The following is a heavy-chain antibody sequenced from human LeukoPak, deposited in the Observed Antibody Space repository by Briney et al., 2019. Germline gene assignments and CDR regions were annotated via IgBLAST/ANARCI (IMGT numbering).Heavy chain of an antibody. J-gene: IGHJ4*02. V-gene: IGHV3-73*01. CDR3: TRLSSSSTGGFDY. D-gene: IGHD6-6*01. CDR2: IRSKANSYAT. CDR1: GFTFSGSA. Sequence: GGSLRLSCAASGFTFSGSAMHWVRQASGKGLEWVGRIRSKANSYATAYAASVKGRFTISRDDSKDTAYLQMNSLKTEDTAVYYRTRLSSSSTGGFDYWGQGTLVTVSS.